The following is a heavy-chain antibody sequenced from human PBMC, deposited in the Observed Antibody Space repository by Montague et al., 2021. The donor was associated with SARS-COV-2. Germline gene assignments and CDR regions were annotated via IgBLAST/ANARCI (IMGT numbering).Heavy chain of an antibody. CDR1: GGSISSGGYY. Sequence: TLSLTCTVSGGSISSGGYYWSWTRQHPGKGLEWIGYIYYSGSTYYNPSPKSRVTISVDTSKNQFSLKLSSVTAADTAVYYCARVRITMIIVVTYFDYWGQGTLVTVSS. V-gene: IGHV4-31*03. CDR2: IYYSGST. D-gene: IGHD3-22*01. CDR3: ARVRITMIIVVTYFDY. J-gene: IGHJ4*02.